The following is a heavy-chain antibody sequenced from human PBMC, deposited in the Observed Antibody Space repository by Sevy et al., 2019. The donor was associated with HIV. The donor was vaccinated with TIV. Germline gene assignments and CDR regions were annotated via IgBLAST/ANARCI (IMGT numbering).Heavy chain of an antibody. CDR2: ISSSSSYI. J-gene: IGHJ6*02. CDR3: ARDPVLDGSTISYYYYYGMDV. Sequence: GGSLRLSCAASGFTFSSYSMNWVRQAPGKGLEWVSSISSSSSYIYYADSVKGRFTISRDNAKNSLYLQMNSLRAEDTAVYYCARDPVLDGSTISYYYYYGMDVWGQGTTVTVSS. CDR1: GFTFSSYS. V-gene: IGHV3-21*01. D-gene: IGHD3-10*01.